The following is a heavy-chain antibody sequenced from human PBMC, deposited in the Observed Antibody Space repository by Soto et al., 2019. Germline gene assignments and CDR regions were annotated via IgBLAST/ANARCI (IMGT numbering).Heavy chain of an antibody. CDR3: AKYDLLAGTHDAFDI. Sequence: SETLSLTCTVSGGSISGYYWSWIRQPPGKGLEWIGYIYHSGSTNYNPSLKSRVTISVDTSKNQFSLKLSYVTAADTAVYYCAKYDLLAGTHDAFDIWGQGTMVTVSS. V-gene: IGHV4-59*08. J-gene: IGHJ3*02. D-gene: IGHD3-9*01. CDR1: GGSISGYY. CDR2: IYHSGST.